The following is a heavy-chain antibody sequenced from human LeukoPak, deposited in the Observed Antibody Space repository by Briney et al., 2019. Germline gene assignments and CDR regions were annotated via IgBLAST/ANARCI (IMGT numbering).Heavy chain of an antibody. Sequence: PGESLKISCKGSGYIFANYWIAWVRQMPRKGLEWMGIIYPDDSDTRYSPSFQGQVTISADKSIATAYLQWSSLKASDTAMYYCARPVEMATSPFDYWGQGTLVTVSS. J-gene: IGHJ4*02. CDR3: ARPVEMATSPFDY. D-gene: IGHD5-24*01. CDR1: GYIFANYW. CDR2: IYPDDSDT. V-gene: IGHV5-51*01.